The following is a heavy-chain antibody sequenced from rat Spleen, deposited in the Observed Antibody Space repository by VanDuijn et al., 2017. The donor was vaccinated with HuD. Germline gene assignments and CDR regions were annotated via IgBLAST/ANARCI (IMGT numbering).Heavy chain of an antibody. CDR2: ISYGDSSGHSST. V-gene: IGHV5-29*01. Sequence: EVQLVESDGGLVQPGRSLKLSCAASGFTFSDFGMAWVRQAPTKGLEWVATISYGDSSGHSSTYYRDSVKGRFTISRDIAKSILFLEMDSLRSEDTATYYCARRHYGYTDYFDYWGQGVMVTVSS. J-gene: IGHJ2*01. CDR1: GFTFSDFG. CDR3: ARRHYGYTDYFDY. D-gene: IGHD1-9*01.